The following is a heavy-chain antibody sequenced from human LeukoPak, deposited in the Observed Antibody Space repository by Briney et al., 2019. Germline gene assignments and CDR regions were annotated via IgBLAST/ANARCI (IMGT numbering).Heavy chain of an antibody. J-gene: IGHJ4*02. Sequence: SETLSFTCTVSGGSISSTSYYWGWIRQPPGKGLEWIGSIYYGGTTYYRPSLKSRVAISVDTSKNQFSLNLSSVTAADTAVYYCAREVGAPSRYFFDYWGQGTLVTVSS. CDR1: GGSISSTSYY. CDR2: IYYGGTT. D-gene: IGHD3-10*01. CDR3: AREVGAPSRYFFDY. V-gene: IGHV4-39*07.